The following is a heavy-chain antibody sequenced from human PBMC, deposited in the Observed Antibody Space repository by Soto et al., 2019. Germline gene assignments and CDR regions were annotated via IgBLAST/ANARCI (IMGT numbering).Heavy chain of an antibody. J-gene: IGHJ5*02. Sequence: SVKVSCKGFGYSFMKYGINWVRQAPGQGLEWVGWISPYSGYTHSAQKFHGRLTLTTDTAASTAYMELRILRSADTAVHYCARDGAIFGFDPWGQGTLVTVSS. V-gene: IGHV1-18*01. CDR3: ARDGAIFGFDP. CDR2: ISPYSGYT. CDR1: GYSFMKYG. D-gene: IGHD3-16*01.